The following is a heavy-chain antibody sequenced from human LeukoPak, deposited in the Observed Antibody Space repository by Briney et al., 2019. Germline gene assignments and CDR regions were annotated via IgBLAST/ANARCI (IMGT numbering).Heavy chain of an antibody. Sequence: SETLSLTCTVSGGSISSYYWSWIRQPPVKGLELIGYISYSGTTNYSPSLNSRVTISVDTSNNQISLRLSSVTAADTAVYYCARTSLRDTMTYYYYGLDVWGQGTTVTVSS. CDR2: ISYSGTT. D-gene: IGHD2-21*02. J-gene: IGHJ6*02. CDR1: GGSISSYY. V-gene: IGHV4-59*08. CDR3: ARTSLRDTMTYYYYGLDV.